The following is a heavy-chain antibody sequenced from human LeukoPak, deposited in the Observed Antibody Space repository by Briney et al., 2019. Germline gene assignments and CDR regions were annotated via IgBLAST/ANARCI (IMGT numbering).Heavy chain of an antibody. V-gene: IGHV3-48*03. CDR2: ISSSGSVR. Sequence: GGSLRLSCAASGFIFSSYEMNWVRQAPGKGLEWVSYISSSGSVRDYADSVKGRFTISRDNAKNSLYLQMNSLRAEDTAVYYCARDVVGGYDSGGQGTLVTVSS. J-gene: IGHJ4*02. D-gene: IGHD5-12*01. CDR1: GFIFSSYE. CDR3: ARDVVGGYDS.